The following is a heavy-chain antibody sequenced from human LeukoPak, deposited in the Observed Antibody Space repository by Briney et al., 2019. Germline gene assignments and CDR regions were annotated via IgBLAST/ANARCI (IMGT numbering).Heavy chain of an antibody. CDR2: ISDDGSKI. V-gene: IGHV3-30*04. CDR1: GSTFSTDA. Sequence: GGSLRLSCAASGSTFSTDAMHWVRQAPGKGLEWVAVISDDGSKIYYADSVKGRFTISRDNAKNSLYLQMNSLRAEDTALYHCARIRRWLLLRNDAFDIWGQGTMVTVSS. CDR3: ARIRRWLLLRNDAFDI. J-gene: IGHJ3*02. D-gene: IGHD3-22*01.